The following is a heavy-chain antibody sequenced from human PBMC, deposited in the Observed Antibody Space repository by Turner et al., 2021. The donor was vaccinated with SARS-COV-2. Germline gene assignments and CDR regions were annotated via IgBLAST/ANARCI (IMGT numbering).Heavy chain of an antibody. D-gene: IGHD3-22*01. CDR3: ARAPYDSSGYSTYYYYYYGMDV. CDR2: IWYDGSNK. V-gene: IGHV3-33*01. Sequence: QVQLVESGGGVVQPGRSLRLSCAASGFTFSSYGMHWVRQAPGKGLEWVAVIWYDGSNKYYADSVKGRFTISRDNSKNTLYLQMNSLRAEDTAVYYCARAPYDSSGYSTYYYYYYGMDVWGQGTTVTVSS. CDR1: GFTFSSYG. J-gene: IGHJ6*02.